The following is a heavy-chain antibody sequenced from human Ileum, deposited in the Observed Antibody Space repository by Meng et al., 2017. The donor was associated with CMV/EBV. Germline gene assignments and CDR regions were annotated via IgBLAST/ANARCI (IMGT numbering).Heavy chain of an antibody. Sequence: GGSLRLSCVASGFTFSTFAIHWFRQAPGKGWEWVAIIPYDGNNIRYGDSVKGGFTVSRDNSKNTMYLQMNSLRSEDTAVYFCAKGCGTGLYIFDHCGRGTLVTVSS. V-gene: IGHV3-30*18. CDR1: GFTFSTFA. CDR2: IPYDGNNI. J-gene: IGHJ4*02. D-gene: IGHD2-8*02. CDR3: AKGCGTGLYIFDH.